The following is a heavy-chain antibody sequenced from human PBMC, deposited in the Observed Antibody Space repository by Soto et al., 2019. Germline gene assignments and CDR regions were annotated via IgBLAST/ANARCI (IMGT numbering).Heavy chain of an antibody. D-gene: IGHD1-7*01. V-gene: IGHV1-69*13. CDR3: ARVAWNYDLAWFDP. J-gene: IGHJ5*02. Sequence: SVKVSCKASGGTFSSYAISWVRQAPGQGLEWMGGIIPIFGTANYAQKFQGRVTITADESTSTAYMELSSLRSEDTAVYYCARVAWNYDLAWFDPWGQGTLVTVSS. CDR2: IIPIFGTA. CDR1: GGTFSSYA.